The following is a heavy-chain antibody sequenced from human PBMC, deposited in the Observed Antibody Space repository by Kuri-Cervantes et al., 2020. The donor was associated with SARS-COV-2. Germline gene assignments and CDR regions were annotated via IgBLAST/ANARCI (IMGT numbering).Heavy chain of an antibody. D-gene: IGHD2-8*01. CDR3: ARDYCTNGVCYPPAGVHMDV. Sequence: SVKVSCKASGGTFSSYAISWVRQAPGQGLEWMGGIIPIFGTANYAQKFQGRVTITTDESTSTAYMELSSLRSEDTAVYYCARDYCTNGVCYPPAGVHMDVWGKGTTVTVSS. J-gene: IGHJ6*03. CDR2: IIPIFGTA. V-gene: IGHV1-69*05. CDR1: GGTFSSYA.